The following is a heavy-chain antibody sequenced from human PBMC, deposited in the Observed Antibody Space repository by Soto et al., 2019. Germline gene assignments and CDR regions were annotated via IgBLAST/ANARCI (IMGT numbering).Heavy chain of an antibody. Sequence: SETLALTCTVSGESISSYYWGWIRKLPGKGLEWIGYIYYSGSTNYNPSLKSRVTISVDTSKNQFSLKLSSVTAADTAVYYCARARVLRYFDWPYYMDVWGKGTTVTVSS. V-gene: IGHV4-59*01. J-gene: IGHJ6*03. CDR1: GESISSYY. D-gene: IGHD3-9*01. CDR3: ARARVLRYFDWPYYMDV. CDR2: IYYSGST.